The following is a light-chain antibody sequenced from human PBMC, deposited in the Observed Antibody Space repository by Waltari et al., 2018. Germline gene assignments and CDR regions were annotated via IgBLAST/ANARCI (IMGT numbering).Light chain of an antibody. J-gene: IGLJ2*01. CDR2: TNN. CDR1: SSNIGSNT. CDR3: AAWDDSLNAVL. Sequence: QSVLTHPPSASGTPGQRVTISCSGSSSNIGSNTVNWYQQLPGTAPKLLIYTNNQRPSGVPDRFSGSKSGTSASLAISGLQSEDEADYYCAAWDDSLNAVLFGGGTKLTVL. V-gene: IGLV1-44*01.